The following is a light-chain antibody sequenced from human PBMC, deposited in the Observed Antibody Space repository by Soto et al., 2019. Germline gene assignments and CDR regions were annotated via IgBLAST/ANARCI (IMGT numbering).Light chain of an antibody. CDR3: FSYAGSTTLV. CDR2: EVN. J-gene: IGLJ3*02. Sequence: QSALTQPASVSGSHGQSITISCTGTSSNIGGYNLVSWYQQHPGKAPKLMIFEVNKRPSGVSNRFSGSKSGNTASLTISGLQAEDEADYYCFSYAGSTTLVFGGGTKLTVL. CDR1: SSNIGGYNL. V-gene: IGLV2-23*02.